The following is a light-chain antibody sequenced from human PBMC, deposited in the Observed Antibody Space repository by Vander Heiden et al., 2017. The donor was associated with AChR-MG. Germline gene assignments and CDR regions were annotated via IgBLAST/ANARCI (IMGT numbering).Light chain of an antibody. Sequence: QSALTQPASVSGSPGQSHTISCTGTSSDVGGYNYVSWYQQHPGKAPKLMIYEVSNRPSGVSNRFSGSKSGNTASLTISGLQAEDEADYYCSSYTSSSTVFGGGTQLTVL. CDR1: SSDVGGYNY. CDR2: EVS. J-gene: IGLJ7*01. V-gene: IGLV2-14*01. CDR3: SSYTSSSTV.